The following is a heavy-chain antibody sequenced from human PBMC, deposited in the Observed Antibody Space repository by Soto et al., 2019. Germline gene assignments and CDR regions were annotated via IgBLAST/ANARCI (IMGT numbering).Heavy chain of an antibody. Sequence: ASVKVSFKVSGYTLTELSMHWVRQAPGKGLEWMGGFDPEDGETIYAQKFQGRVTMTEDTSTDTAYMELSSLRSEDTAVYYCATTAKLIDGYNHGYFDYWGQGTLVTVSS. CDR3: ATTAKLIDGYNHGYFDY. D-gene: IGHD5-12*01. CDR1: GYTLTELS. V-gene: IGHV1-24*01. J-gene: IGHJ4*02. CDR2: FDPEDGET.